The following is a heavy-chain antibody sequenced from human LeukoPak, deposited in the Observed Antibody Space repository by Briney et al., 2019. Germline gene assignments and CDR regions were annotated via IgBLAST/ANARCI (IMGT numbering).Heavy chain of an antibody. CDR3: ARVRKLYCSSTSCYVNSARYYFDY. D-gene: IGHD2-2*01. V-gene: IGHV1-18*01. CDR1: GYTFTSYG. CDR2: ISAYNGNT. Sequence: GASVKVSCKASGYTFTSYGISWVRQAPGQGLEWMGWISAYNGNTNYAQKLQGRVTMTTDTSTSTVYMELRSLRSDDTAVYYCARVRKLYCSSTSCYVNSARYYFDYWGQGTLVTVSS. J-gene: IGHJ4*02.